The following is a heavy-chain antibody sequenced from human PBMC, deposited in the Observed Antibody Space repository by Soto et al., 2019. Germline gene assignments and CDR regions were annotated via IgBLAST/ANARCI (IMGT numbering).Heavy chain of an antibody. CDR2: IYHSGST. D-gene: IGHD4-4*01. V-gene: IGHV4-4*02. Sequence: SETLSLICAVSGGSISSSNWWSWVRQPPGKGLEWIGEIYHSGSTNYNPSLKSRVTISVDKSKNQFSLKLSSVTAADTAVYYCARASGSPSTVTGGYYYYYGMDVWGQGTTVTVSS. J-gene: IGHJ6*02. CDR1: GGSISSSNW. CDR3: ARASGSPSTVTGGYYYYYGMDV.